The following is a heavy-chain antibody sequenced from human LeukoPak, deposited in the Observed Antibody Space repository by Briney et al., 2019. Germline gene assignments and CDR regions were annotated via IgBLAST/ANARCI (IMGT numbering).Heavy chain of an antibody. J-gene: IGHJ6*03. Sequence: GGSLRLSCAASGFTFSDYYMSWIRQAPGKGLEWVSYISSSGSTIYYADSVKGRFTISRDNAKNSLYLQMNSLRAEDTAVYYCARALKGTYCDFWSGYWNYYYYMDVWGKGTTVTVSS. D-gene: IGHD3-3*01. CDR1: GFTFSDYY. CDR2: ISSSGSTI. V-gene: IGHV3-11*01. CDR3: ARALKGTYCDFWSGYWNYYYYMDV.